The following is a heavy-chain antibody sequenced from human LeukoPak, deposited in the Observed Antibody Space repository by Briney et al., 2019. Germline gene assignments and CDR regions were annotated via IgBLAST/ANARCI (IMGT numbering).Heavy chain of an antibody. D-gene: IGHD4-23*01. CDR3: ARETKDYGGNTDAFDI. CDR1: GYTFTGYY. Sequence: ASVKVSCKASGYTFTGYYMHWVRQAPGQGLEWMGWINPNSGGTNYAQKFQGRVTMTRDTSISTAYMELSRLRSDDTAVYYCARETKDYGGNTDAFDIWGQGTMVTVSS. J-gene: IGHJ3*02. V-gene: IGHV1-2*02. CDR2: INPNSGGT.